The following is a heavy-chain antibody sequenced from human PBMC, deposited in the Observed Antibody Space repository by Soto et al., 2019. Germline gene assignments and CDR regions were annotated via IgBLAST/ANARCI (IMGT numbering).Heavy chain of an antibody. J-gene: IGHJ4*02. D-gene: IGHD2-2*02. CDR2: IYYSGST. V-gene: IGHV4-31*03. Sequence: QVQLQESGPGLVKPSQTLSLTCTVSGGSISSGGYYWSWIRQHPGKGLEWIGYIYYSGSTYYNPSLQSRVTISVDTSKNQFSLKLSSVTAADTAVYYCAGYCSSTSCYTGTDYWGQGTLVTVSS. CDR1: GGSISSGGYY. CDR3: AGYCSSTSCYTGTDY.